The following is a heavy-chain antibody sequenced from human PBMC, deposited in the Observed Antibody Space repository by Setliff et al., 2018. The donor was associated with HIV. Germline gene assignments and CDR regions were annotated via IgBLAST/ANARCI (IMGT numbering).Heavy chain of an antibody. J-gene: IGHJ6*04. D-gene: IGHD2-21*01. CDR2: MHHSGST. CDR1: TYSISSVHS. Sequence: SETLSLTCDVSTYSISSVHSWGWIRQPPGKGLEWIGTMHHSGSTYYSPSLKSRVTISVDTSKNQFSLKLSSVTAADTAVYYCATIDYYSVWGKGTTVTVSS. CDR3: ATIDYYSV. V-gene: IGHV4-38-2*01.